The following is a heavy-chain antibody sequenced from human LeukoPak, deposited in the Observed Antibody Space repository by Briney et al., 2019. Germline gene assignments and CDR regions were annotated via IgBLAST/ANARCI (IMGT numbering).Heavy chain of an antibody. CDR2: ISGSGGST. CDR1: GYTFSSYA. J-gene: IGHJ5*02. Sequence: GGSLRLSCAASGYTFSSYAMSWGRQAPGKGLEWVAVISGSGGSTYYADSVRGRFTISRDNSKNTLYLQMNSLRAEDTAVYYCAKDQERWFDPWGQGTLVTVSS. V-gene: IGHV3-23*01. CDR3: AKDQERWFDP. D-gene: IGHD6-25*01.